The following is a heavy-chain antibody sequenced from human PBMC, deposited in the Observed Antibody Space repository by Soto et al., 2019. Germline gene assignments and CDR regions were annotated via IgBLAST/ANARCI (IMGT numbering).Heavy chain of an antibody. CDR2: ISGSGGST. J-gene: IGHJ4*02. CDR1: GFTFSSYA. CDR3: AKDWKGYGIYFDY. V-gene: IGHV3-23*01. D-gene: IGHD6-13*01. Sequence: PGGSLRLSCAASGFTFSSYAMSWVRQSPGKGLEWVSAISGSGGSTYYADSVKGRFTISRDNSKNTLYLQMNSLRAEDTAVYYCAKDWKGYGIYFDYWGQGTLVTVSS.